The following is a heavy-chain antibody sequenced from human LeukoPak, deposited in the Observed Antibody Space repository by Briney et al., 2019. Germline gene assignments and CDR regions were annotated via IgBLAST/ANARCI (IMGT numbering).Heavy chain of an antibody. Sequence: GASVTVSCKASGYTFTSHFMHWVRQAPGQGLEGMGIVNPESGNTAYAQKFQGRITMTGDTSTSTVYMELSSLRSEDTAMYYCAKDGNWNNVPGDYYYMDVWGKGTTVAVSS. CDR1: GYTFTSHF. V-gene: IGHV1-46*01. D-gene: IGHD1/OR15-1a*01. CDR3: AKDGNWNNVPGDYYYMDV. J-gene: IGHJ6*03. CDR2: VNPESGNT.